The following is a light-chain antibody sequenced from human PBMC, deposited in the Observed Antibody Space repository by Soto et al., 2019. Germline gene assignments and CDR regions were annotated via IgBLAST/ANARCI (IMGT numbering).Light chain of an antibody. V-gene: IGLV2-23*01. Sequence: QSALTQPASVSGSPGQSITISCTGTSSDVGNYNFVSWYQQHPGKAPKLMISEGGKRPSGVSDRFSGSKSGNTASLTISGLQAEDEADYYCCSYAGISTYVFGPGTKVTAL. CDR1: SSDVGNYNF. J-gene: IGLJ1*01. CDR3: CSYAGISTYV. CDR2: EGG.